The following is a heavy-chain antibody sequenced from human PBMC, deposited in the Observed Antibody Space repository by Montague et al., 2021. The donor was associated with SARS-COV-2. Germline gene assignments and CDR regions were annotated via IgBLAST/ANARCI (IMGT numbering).Heavy chain of an antibody. CDR3: AKIWVISGGDY. V-gene: IGHV3-23*01. CDR1: GFTFRSYA. Sequence: SLRLSCAASGFTFRSYAMSWVRQAPGKRLEWVSAISGGGGTTYYADSVKGRFTISRDNSKNTLYLQMNSLRAEDTAVYYCAKIWVISGGDYWGQGTLVTVSS. CDR2: ISGGGGTT. D-gene: IGHD3-22*01. J-gene: IGHJ4*02.